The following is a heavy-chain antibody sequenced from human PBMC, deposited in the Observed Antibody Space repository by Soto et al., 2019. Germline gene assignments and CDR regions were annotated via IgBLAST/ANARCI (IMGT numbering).Heavy chain of an antibody. CDR3: ARCYGGSYYRSAPYYFDY. J-gene: IGHJ4*02. V-gene: IGHV3-48*02. CDR1: GFTFSSYS. CDR2: ISSSSSTI. Sequence: EVQLVESGGGLVQPGGSLRLSCAASGFTFSSYSMNWFPQLPGKGLEWVSTISSSSSTIYYADSMKGRLTISRDNAKNSLYLQMNSLKDEDTAVYYCARCYGGSYYRSAPYYFDYWGQGTLVTVSS. D-gene: IGHD1-26*01.